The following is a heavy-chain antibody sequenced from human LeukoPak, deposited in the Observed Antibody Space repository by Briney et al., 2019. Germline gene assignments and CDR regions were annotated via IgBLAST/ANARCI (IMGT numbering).Heavy chain of an antibody. CDR3: ARRASAYDSSGYHFDY. V-gene: IGHV5-51*01. CDR2: IYPADSDT. Sequence: GESLKISCKGSGYSLSNYWIGWVRQVPGKGLEWMGIIYPADSDTRYSPSFQGQVTISADKSITTAYLHWSSLQASDSAMYYCARRASAYDSSGYHFDYWGQGTLVTVSS. CDR1: GYSLSNYW. D-gene: IGHD3-22*01. J-gene: IGHJ4*02.